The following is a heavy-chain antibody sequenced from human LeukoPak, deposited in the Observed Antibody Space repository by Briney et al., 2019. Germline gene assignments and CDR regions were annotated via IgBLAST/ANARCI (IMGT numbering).Heavy chain of an antibody. CDR2: IRYDGSNK. J-gene: IGHJ4*02. Sequence: PGGSLRLSCAASGFTFSSYGMHWVRQAPGKGLEWVAFIRYDGSNKYYADSVKGRFTISRDNSKNTLYLQMNSLRAEVTAVYYCAKDRVVVAATPGYFDYWGQGTLVTVSS. V-gene: IGHV3-30*02. D-gene: IGHD2-15*01. CDR3: AKDRVVVAATPGYFDY. CDR1: GFTFSSYG.